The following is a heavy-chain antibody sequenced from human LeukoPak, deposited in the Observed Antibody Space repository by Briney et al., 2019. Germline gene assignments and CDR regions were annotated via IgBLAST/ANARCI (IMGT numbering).Heavy chain of an antibody. CDR2: IIPIFGTA. Sequence: SVKVSCKASGGTFSSYAISRVRQAPGQGLEWMGGIIPIFGTANYAQKFQGRVTITTDESTSTAYMELSSLRSEDTAVYYCAVPAAMDGFDYWGQGTLVTVSS. V-gene: IGHV1-69*05. CDR1: GGTFSSYA. D-gene: IGHD2-2*01. J-gene: IGHJ4*02. CDR3: AVPAAMDGFDY.